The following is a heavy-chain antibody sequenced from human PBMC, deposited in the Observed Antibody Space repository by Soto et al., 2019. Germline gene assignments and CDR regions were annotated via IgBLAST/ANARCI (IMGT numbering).Heavy chain of an antibody. CDR3: AKVDRPRDRSPGKGPFDP. D-gene: IGHD6-6*01. J-gene: IGHJ5*02. CDR2: ISGSGGST. V-gene: IGHV3-23*01. CDR1: GFTFSSYA. Sequence: PXGALRLSCAASGFTFSSYAMSWVRQAPGKGLEWVSAISGSGGSTYYADSVKGRFTISRDNSKNTLYLQMNSLRAEDTAVYYCAKVDRPRDRSPGKGPFDPWGQGTLVTVSS.